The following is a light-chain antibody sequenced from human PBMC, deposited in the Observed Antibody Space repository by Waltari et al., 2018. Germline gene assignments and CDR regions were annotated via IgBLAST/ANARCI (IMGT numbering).Light chain of an antibody. CDR2: DVS. Sequence: QSALTQPASVSGSPGQSITISCTGTSSDVGGYNYVPWYQQHPGKAPKLMIYDVSTRPSGVSKRFSGSKSGNPASLTISVLQAEDEADYYCSSYTSSSMVFGGGTKLTVL. V-gene: IGLV2-14*01. J-gene: IGLJ3*02. CDR3: SSYTSSSMV. CDR1: SSDVGGYNY.